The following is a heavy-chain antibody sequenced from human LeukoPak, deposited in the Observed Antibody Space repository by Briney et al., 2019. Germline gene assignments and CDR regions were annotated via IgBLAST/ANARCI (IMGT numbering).Heavy chain of an antibody. Sequence: GASVKVSFKASGYTFTIYAMNWVRQAPGQGLEGMGWINTNTGNPTYAQGFTGRFVFSLDTSVSTAYLQISSLKAEDTAVYYCARGPYDQSDYFDYWGQGTLVTVSS. J-gene: IGHJ4*02. CDR1: GYTFTIYA. D-gene: IGHD3-22*01. CDR3: ARGPYDQSDYFDY. V-gene: IGHV7-4-1*02. CDR2: INTNTGNP.